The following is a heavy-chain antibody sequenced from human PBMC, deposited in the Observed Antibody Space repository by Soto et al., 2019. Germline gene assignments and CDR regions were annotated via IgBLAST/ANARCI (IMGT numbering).Heavy chain of an antibody. J-gene: IGHJ6*03. Sequence: GASVKVSCKASGYTFASHSMHWVRQAPGQRLEWMGWVNADNGNTKYSQKFQGRVTITRDTSASTAYMELSSLTSEDTAVYYCARDSADSYYYYMDVWGKGTTVTVSS. CDR2: VNADNGNT. V-gene: IGHV1-3*01. CDR1: GYTFASHS. D-gene: IGHD3-10*01. CDR3: ARDSADSYYYYMDV.